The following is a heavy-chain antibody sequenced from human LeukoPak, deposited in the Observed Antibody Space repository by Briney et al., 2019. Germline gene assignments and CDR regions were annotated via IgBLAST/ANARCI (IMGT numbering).Heavy chain of an antibody. CDR3: ASSGYGDY. J-gene: IGHJ4*02. Sequence: SETLSLTCTVSGGSISSYYWSWIRQPPGKGLEWIGEINHSGSTNYNPSLKSRVTISVDTSKNQFSLKLSSVTAADTAVYYCASSGYGDYWGQGTLVTVSS. CDR2: INHSGST. V-gene: IGHV4-34*01. D-gene: IGHD3-22*01. CDR1: GGSISSYY.